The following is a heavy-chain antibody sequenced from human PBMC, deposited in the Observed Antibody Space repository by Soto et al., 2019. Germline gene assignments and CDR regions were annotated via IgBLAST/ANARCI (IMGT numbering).Heavy chain of an antibody. CDR2: IIPIFGTE. Sequence: QVQLVQSGAEVKKPGSSVKVSCKVSGGTFSSHSINWVRQAPGQGPEWMGGIIPIFGTENYAQKFQGRVTITADESTSTAYMALRSLTSEDTALYYCSTSVYCSTTRCYYYYGLDVWGQGTTVIVSS. CDR3: STSVYCSTTRCYYYYGLDV. CDR1: GGTFSSHS. V-gene: IGHV1-69*01. D-gene: IGHD2-2*01. J-gene: IGHJ6*02.